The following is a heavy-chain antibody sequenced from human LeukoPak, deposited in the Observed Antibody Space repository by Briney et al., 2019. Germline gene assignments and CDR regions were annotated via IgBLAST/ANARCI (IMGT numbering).Heavy chain of an antibody. J-gene: IGHJ6*03. V-gene: IGHV1-24*01. Sequence: GSSVKVSCKASGGTFSSYAISWVRQAPGQGLEWMGGFDPEDGETIYAQKFQGRVTMTEDTSTDTAYMELSSLRSEDTAVYYCATERAFCTNGVCYGTYYYYMDVWGKGTTVTVSS. CDR1: GGTFSSYA. D-gene: IGHD2-8*01. CDR2: FDPEDGET. CDR3: ATERAFCTNGVCYGTYYYYMDV.